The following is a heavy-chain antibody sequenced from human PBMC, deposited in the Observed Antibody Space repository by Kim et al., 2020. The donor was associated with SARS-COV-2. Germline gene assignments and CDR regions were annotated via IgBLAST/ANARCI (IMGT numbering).Heavy chain of an antibody. D-gene: IGHD5-18*01. V-gene: IGHV3-33*01. J-gene: IGHJ4*02. CDR3: ARVDTAMVPPDY. Sequence: YYADSVKGRFTISRDNSKNTLYLQMNSLRAEDTAVYYCARVDTAMVPPDYWGQGTLVTVSS.